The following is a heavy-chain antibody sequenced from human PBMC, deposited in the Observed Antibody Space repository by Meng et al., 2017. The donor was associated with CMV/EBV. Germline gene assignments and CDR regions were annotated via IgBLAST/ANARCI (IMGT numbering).Heavy chain of an antibody. D-gene: IGHD4-11*01. CDR3: ARGDTVTTGGGFEAHRGGLFDY. CDR2: ISAYNGNT. V-gene: IGHV1-18*01. Sequence: ASVKVSCKASGYTFTSYGISWVRQAPGQGLEWMGWISAYNGNTNYAQKLQGRVTMTTDTSTSTAYMELRSLRSDDTAVYYCARGDTVTTGGGFEAHRGGLFDYWGQGTLVPSPQ. CDR1: GYTFTSYG. J-gene: IGHJ4*02.